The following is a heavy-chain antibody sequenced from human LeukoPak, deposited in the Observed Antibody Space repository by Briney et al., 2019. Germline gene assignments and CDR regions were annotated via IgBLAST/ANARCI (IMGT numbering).Heavy chain of an antibody. J-gene: IGHJ4*02. V-gene: IGHV3-23*01. CDR2: ISESGGST. D-gene: IGHD4-17*01. CDR3: AKGGVRPVTTGDY. CDR1: GFTFTSYA. Sequence: GGSLRLSCAASGFTFTSYAMSWVRQAPGKGPEWVSGISESGGSTYYVDSVKGRFTISRDNSKDTVYLQMNSLRAEDTAIYYCAKGGVRPVTTGDYWGQGTLVTVSS.